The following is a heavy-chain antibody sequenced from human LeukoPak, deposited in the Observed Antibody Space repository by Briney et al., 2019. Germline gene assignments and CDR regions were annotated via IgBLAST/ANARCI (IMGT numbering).Heavy chain of an antibody. Sequence: SETLSLTCAVYGGPFSGYYWSWIRQPPGKGLEWIGEINHSGSTNYNPSLKSRVTISVDTSKNQFSLKLTSVTAADTAVYYCARGPEDIVVVPFDYWGQGTLVTVSS. J-gene: IGHJ4*02. CDR3: ARGPEDIVVVPFDY. CDR2: INHSGST. D-gene: IGHD2-2*01. CDR1: GGPFSGYY. V-gene: IGHV4-34*01.